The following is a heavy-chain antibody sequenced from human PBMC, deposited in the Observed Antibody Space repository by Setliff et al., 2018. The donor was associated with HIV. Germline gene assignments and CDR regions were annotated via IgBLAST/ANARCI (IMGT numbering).Heavy chain of an antibody. D-gene: IGHD4-17*01. CDR2: IYYSGST. CDR3: ARDGDYNYYGMDV. V-gene: IGHV4-59*01. J-gene: IGHJ6*02. Sequence: SETLSLTCTVSGDSISSYYWSWIRQPPGKGLEWIGYIYYSGSTNYNPSLKSRVTISVDTPKNQFSLKLSSVTAADTAVYYCARDGDYNYYGMDVWVPETLLVTVSS. CDR1: GDSISSYY.